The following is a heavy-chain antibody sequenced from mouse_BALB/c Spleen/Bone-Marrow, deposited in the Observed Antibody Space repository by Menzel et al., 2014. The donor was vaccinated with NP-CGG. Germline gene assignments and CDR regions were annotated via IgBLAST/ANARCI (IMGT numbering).Heavy chain of an antibody. J-gene: IGHJ4*01. Sequence: VQLKESGGGLVQPGGSLKISCAASGFTSSSYIMSWVRQTPEKRLEWVAYISNGGGSTYYPDTVKGRFTISRDNAKNTLYLQMISLKSEDTAMYYCARQGVYYGKTYYAMDYWGQGTSVTVSS. D-gene: IGHD2-1*01. CDR1: GFTSSSYI. CDR2: ISNGGGST. CDR3: ARQGVYYGKTYYAMDY. V-gene: IGHV5-12-2*01.